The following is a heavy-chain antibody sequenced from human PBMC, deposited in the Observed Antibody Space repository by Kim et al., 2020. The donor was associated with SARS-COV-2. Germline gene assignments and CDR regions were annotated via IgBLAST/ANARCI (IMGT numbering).Heavy chain of an antibody. CDR2: ISGSGGTT. J-gene: IGHJ4*02. V-gene: IGHV3-23*01. CDR1: GFTFSSYA. Sequence: GGSLRLSCAASGFTFSSYAMSWVRQAPGKGLEWVSGISGSGGTTYFADSVKGRFAISRDNSKNTLYLQMNSLRAEDTATYYCAKVYQSSGYYHFDCWGQGTLVTVSS. CDR3: AKVYQSSGYYHFDC. D-gene: IGHD3-22*01.